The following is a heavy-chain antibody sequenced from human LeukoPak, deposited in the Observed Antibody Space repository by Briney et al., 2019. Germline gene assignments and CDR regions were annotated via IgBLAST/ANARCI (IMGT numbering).Heavy chain of an antibody. CDR2: ISDTGDYT. V-gene: IGHV3-23*01. CDR1: GLTFSSYA. J-gene: IGHJ6*02. CDR3: AKWRRSSPIGGMDV. Sequence: GGSLRLSRTASGLTFSSYAMNWVRQAPGKGLEGVSSISDTGDYTDHADSVKGRFTISRDNSKNTLYLLMNSLRAEDTAVYYCAKWRRSSPIGGMDVWGQGTTVTVSS. D-gene: IGHD5-24*01.